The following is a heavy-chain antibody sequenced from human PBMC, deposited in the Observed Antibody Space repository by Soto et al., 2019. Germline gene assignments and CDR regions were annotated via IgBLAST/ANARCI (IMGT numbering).Heavy chain of an antibody. V-gene: IGHV4-59*11. D-gene: IGHD2-15*01. Sequence: QVQLQESGPGLVKPSETLSLTCTVSGDSISSHHWSWIRQPPGKGLEWIGYAYYSGSTNYNPSLNSRRTISVETSQRHSAPKPTSVTAAATAVYHCAEVEGAVYFAYGSQVTLVTVSS. CDR3: AEVEGAVYFAY. J-gene: IGHJ4*02. CDR1: GDSISSHH. CDR2: AYYSGST.